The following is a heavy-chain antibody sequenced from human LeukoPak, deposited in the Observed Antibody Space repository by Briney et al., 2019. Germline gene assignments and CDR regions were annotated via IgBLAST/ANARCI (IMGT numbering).Heavy chain of an antibody. CDR2: MNPNSGGT. CDR3: ARELGYSSGWYGFDP. J-gene: IGHJ5*02. D-gene: IGHD6-19*01. V-gene: IGHV1-2*02. Sequence: GASVKVSCKASGYNFTGYNIHWVRQAPGQGLEWMGWMNPNSGGTKYAQEFQGRVTMTRDASISTAYLELSRLNSDDTAVYYCARELGYSSGWYGFDPWGQGTLVTVSS. CDR1: GYNFTGYN.